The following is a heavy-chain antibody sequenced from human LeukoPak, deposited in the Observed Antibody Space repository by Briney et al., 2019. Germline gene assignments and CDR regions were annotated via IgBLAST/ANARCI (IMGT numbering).Heavy chain of an antibody. CDR2: ISAYNGNT. V-gene: IGHV1-18*01. Sequence: ASVKVSCKASGYTFTSYGISWVRQAPGRGLEWMGWISAYNGNTNYAQKLQGRVAMTTDTSTSTAYMELRSLRSDDTAVYYCARDSLAKITIFGVVTRAFDYWGQGTLVTVSS. D-gene: IGHD3-3*01. J-gene: IGHJ4*02. CDR1: GYTFTSYG. CDR3: ARDSLAKITIFGVVTRAFDY.